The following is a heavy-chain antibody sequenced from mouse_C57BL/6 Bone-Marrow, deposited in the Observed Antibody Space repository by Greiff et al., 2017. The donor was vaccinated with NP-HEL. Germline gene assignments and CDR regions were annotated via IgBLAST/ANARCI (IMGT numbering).Heavy chain of an antibody. D-gene: IGHD1-1*01. V-gene: IGHV1-4*01. CDR2: INPSSGYT. CDR1: GYTFTSYT. CDR3: ARIITTAVDY. J-gene: IGHJ2*01. Sequence: VHVKQSGAELARPGASVKMSCKASGYTFTSYTMHWVKQRPGQGLEWIGYINPSSGYTKYNQKFKDKATLTADKSSSTAYMQLSSLTSEDSAVYYCARIITTAVDYWGQGTTLTVSS.